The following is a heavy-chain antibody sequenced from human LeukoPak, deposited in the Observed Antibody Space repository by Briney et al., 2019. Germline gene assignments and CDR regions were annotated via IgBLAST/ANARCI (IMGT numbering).Heavy chain of an antibody. CDR1: GGSISSSSYY. D-gene: IGHD2-8*01. CDR3: VRDPLHYCTNGVCYVFDI. Sequence: KPSETLSLTCTVSGGSISSSSYYWGWIRQPPGKGLEWIGRIYTSGSTNFNPSLKSRVTMSIDTSENQFSLKLNSVTAADTAVYYCVRDPLHYCTNGVCYVFDIWGQGTMVTVSS. J-gene: IGHJ3*02. CDR2: IYTSGST. V-gene: IGHV4-39*07.